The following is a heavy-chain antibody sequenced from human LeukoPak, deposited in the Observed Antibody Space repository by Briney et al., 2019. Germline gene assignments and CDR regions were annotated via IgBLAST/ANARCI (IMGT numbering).Heavy chain of an antibody. CDR1: GGSISSSNW. CDR2: IYHSGST. J-gene: IGHJ5*02. CDR3: ARDPFRSPYYYDSSGTRHWFDP. Sequence: PSETLSLTCAVSGGSISSSNWWSWVRQPPGKGLEWIGEIYHSGSTNYNPSLKSRVTISVDKSKNQFSLKLSSVTAADTAVYYCARDPFRSPYYYDSSGTRHWFDPWGQGTLVTVSS. V-gene: IGHV4-4*02. D-gene: IGHD3-22*01.